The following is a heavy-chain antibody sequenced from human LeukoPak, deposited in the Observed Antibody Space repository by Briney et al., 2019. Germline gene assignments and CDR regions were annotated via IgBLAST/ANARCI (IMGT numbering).Heavy chain of an antibody. D-gene: IGHD6-19*01. CDR3: ARAIAVAGPYYFDY. CDR2: IGSVTTYI. CDR1: GFTFSDYT. Sequence: GGSLRLSCAASGFTFSDYTMNWVRQAPGKGLKWVSSIGSVTTYIYYADSLKGRFTISRDNAKNSLYLQMDSLRAEDTAIYFCARAIAVAGPYYFDYWGQGTLVTVSS. J-gene: IGHJ4*02. V-gene: IGHV3-21*01.